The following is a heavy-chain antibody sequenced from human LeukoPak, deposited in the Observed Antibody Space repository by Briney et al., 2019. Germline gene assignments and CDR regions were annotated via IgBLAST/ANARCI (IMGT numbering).Heavy chain of an antibody. Sequence: ASVKVSCKASGYTFTSYYMHWVRQAPGQGLEWMGIINPSGGSTSYAQKFQGRVTMTRDMSTSTVYMGLSSLRSEDTAVYYCARDLFSSSWYVCSFDYWGQGTLVTVSS. CDR1: GYTFTSYY. V-gene: IGHV1-46*01. CDR3: ARDLFSSSWYVCSFDY. J-gene: IGHJ4*02. D-gene: IGHD6-13*01. CDR2: INPSGGST.